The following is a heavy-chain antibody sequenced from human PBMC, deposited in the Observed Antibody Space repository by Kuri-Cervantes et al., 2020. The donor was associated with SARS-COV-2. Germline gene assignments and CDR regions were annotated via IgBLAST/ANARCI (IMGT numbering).Heavy chain of an antibody. CDR3: ARDAVVPAAMSYYYGMDV. CDR1: GGSISSGGYS. J-gene: IGHJ6*02. V-gene: IGHV4-30-2*01. D-gene: IGHD2-2*01. Sequence: SETLSLTCAVSGGSISSGGYSWSWIRQPPGKGLEWTGYICHSGSTYYNPSLKSRVTISVDTSKNQFSLKLSSVTAADTAVYYCARDAVVPAAMSYYYGMDVWGQGTTVTVSS. CDR2: ICHSGST.